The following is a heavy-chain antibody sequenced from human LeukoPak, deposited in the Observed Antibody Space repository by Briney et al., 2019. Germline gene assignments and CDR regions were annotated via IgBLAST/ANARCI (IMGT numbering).Heavy chain of an antibody. V-gene: IGHV3-48*02. CDR3: ARVGNYRSHDYGMDV. CDR2: MSSSSNTI. Sequence: VGSLRLSCAASGFTFTKNSMTWVRQAPGRGLECVSYMSSSSNTINYPDSVTGRFTISRDNAKNSLYLQMNSLRDEDTAVYYCARVGNYRSHDYGMDVWGQGTTVIVSS. D-gene: IGHD5-24*01. J-gene: IGHJ6*02. CDR1: GFTFTKNS.